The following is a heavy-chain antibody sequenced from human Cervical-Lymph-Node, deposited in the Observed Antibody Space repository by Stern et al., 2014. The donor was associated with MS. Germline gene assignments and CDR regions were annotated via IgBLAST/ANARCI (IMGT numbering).Heavy chain of an antibody. CDR3: ARNNNGYYPS. Sequence: QVQLQESGPGLVKPSETLSLTCTVSGASIKSSYWSWIRQPPGKELEWIGYIYYSGSNDSNPSLKSRVTISLDTSKNQFSLNLNSVTAADTAIYYCARNNNGYYPSWGQGTPVTVSS. D-gene: IGHD3-3*01. J-gene: IGHJ5*02. V-gene: IGHV4-59*01. CDR2: IYYSGSN. CDR1: GASIKSSY.